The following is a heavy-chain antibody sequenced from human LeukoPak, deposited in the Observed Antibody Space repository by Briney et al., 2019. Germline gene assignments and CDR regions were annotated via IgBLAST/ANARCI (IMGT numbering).Heavy chain of an antibody. D-gene: IGHD2-2*01. CDR2: INAGNGNT. CDR1: GYTFTGYY. Sequence: ASVKVSCKASGYTFTGYYMHWVRQAPGQRLEWMGWINAGNGNTKYSQKFQGRVTITRDTSASTAYMELSSLRSEDTAVYYCASAEYQLQIYYYYYGMDVWGQGTSVTVSS. J-gene: IGHJ6*02. CDR3: ASAEYQLQIYYYYYGMDV. V-gene: IGHV1-3*01.